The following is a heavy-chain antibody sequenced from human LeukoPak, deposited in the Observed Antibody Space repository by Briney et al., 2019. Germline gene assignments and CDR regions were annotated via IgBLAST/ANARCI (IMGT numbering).Heavy chain of an antibody. CDR1: SGSISSGGYY. J-gene: IGHJ6*03. CDR3: ARDSQYYMDV. CDR2: IYYSGST. Sequence: SETLSLTCTVSSGSISSGGYYWSWIRQHPGKGLEWIGYIYYSGSTYYNPSLKSRVTISVDTSKNQFSLKLSSVTAADTAVYYCARDSQYYMDVWGKGTTVTVSS. V-gene: IGHV4-31*03.